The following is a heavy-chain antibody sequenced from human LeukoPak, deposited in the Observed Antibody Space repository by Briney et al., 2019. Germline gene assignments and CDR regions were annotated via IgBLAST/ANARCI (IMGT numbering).Heavy chain of an antibody. V-gene: IGHV3-53*01. CDR3: ARGGIAVALGAFDY. CDR1: GFTFNDYY. J-gene: IGHJ4*02. D-gene: IGHD6-19*01. Sequence: GGSLRLSCAASGFTFNDYYMSWVRQAPGKGLEWVSVIYSGGSTYYADSVKGRFTISRDNSKNTLYLQMNSLRAEDTAVYYCARGGIAVALGAFDYWGQGTLVTVS. CDR2: IYSGGST.